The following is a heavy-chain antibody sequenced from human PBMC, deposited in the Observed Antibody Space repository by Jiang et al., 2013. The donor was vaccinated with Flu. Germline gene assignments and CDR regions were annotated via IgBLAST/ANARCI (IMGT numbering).Heavy chain of an antibody. J-gene: IGHJ4*02. Sequence: TVSGGSIRSERHHYWGWIRQPHGRGWSGLGVIYNKWDRPTYNPSPPTSRVTISLDTSNNQFSLQLTSVIAADTALYYCATFYSGWYVDSWGQGTLGHRLL. V-gene: IGHV4-39*01. D-gene: IGHD6-19*01. CDR2: IYNKWDRP. CDR3: ATFYSGWYVDS. CDR1: GGSIRSERHHY.